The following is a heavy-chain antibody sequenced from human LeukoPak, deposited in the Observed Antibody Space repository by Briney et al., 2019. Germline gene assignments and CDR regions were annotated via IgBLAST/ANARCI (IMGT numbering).Heavy chain of an antibody. V-gene: IGHV1-18*01. Sequence: ASVKVSCKASGYTFTSFGISWVRQTPGQGLEWMGWITTYNGNTNYAQKLQGRVTTTTDTSTSTAYMELRSLRSDDTAVYYCAKLEGGDWFDPWGQGTLVTVSS. J-gene: IGHJ5*02. CDR1: GYTFTSFG. D-gene: IGHD3-16*01. CDR2: ITTYNGNT. CDR3: AKLEGGDWFDP.